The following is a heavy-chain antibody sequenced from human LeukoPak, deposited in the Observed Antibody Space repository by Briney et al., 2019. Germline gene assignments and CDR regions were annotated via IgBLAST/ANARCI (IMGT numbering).Heavy chain of an antibody. CDR3: ARQWLVREYFDY. Sequence: PGESLKISCAASGFTFSSYWMSWVRQAPGKGLEWVANIKQDGSEKYYVDSVKGRFTISRDDAKNSLYLQMNSLRAEDTAVYYCARQWLVREYFDYWGQGTLVTVSS. CDR1: GFTFSSYW. CDR2: IKQDGSEK. D-gene: IGHD6-19*01. J-gene: IGHJ4*02. V-gene: IGHV3-7*01.